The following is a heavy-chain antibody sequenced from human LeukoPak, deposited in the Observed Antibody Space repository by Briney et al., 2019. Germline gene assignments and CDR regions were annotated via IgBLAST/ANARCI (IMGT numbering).Heavy chain of an antibody. D-gene: IGHD3-10*01. CDR2: IYTSGST. V-gene: IGHV4-4*09. Sequence: PSETLSLTCTVSGGSISSYYWSWIRQPPGKGLEWIGYIYTSGSTNYNPSLKGRVTISVDTSKNQFSLKLSSVTAADTAVYYCARHRSQELRYFDYWGQGTLVTVSS. CDR3: ARHRSQELRYFDY. J-gene: IGHJ4*02. CDR1: GGSISSYY.